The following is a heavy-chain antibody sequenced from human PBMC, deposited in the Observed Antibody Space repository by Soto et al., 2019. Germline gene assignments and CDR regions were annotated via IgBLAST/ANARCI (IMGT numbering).Heavy chain of an antibody. V-gene: IGHV4-59*03. J-gene: IGHJ3*01. CDR1: GGSISSYF. CDR3: VSSRSAIYGDALDV. Sequence: SETLSLTCSVSGGSISSYFRNWLRQPPGKGLEWIGYIYDDGTTDYNPSLKSRVTILLDMSKNQFSLKLSSVTAADTAVYYCVSSRSAIYGDALDVWGQVTMVTVSS. D-gene: IGHD2-2*01. CDR2: IYDDGTT.